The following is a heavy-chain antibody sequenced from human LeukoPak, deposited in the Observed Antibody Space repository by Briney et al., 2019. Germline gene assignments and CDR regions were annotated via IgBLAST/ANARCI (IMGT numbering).Heavy chain of an antibody. CDR2: INPSGGTT. CDR1: GYTFTSYG. CDR3: ARGYYGSGSPEDFDY. V-gene: IGHV1-46*01. Sequence: ASVKVSCKASGYTFTSYGISWVRQAPGQGLEWMGIINPSGGTTSYAQEFQGRVTMTRDTSTSTVYMELSSLRSEDTAVYYCARGYYGSGSPEDFDYWGQGTLVTVSS. J-gene: IGHJ4*02. D-gene: IGHD3-10*01.